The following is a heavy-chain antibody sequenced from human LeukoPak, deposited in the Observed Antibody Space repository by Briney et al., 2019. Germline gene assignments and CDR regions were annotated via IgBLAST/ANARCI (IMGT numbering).Heavy chain of an antibody. CDR3: ARDPVYCSSTSCREYFQH. V-gene: IGHV1-69*04. CDR1: GGTFSSYT. CDR2: IIPILGIA. Sequence: SVKVSCKASGGTFSSYTISWVRQAPGQGLEWMGRIIPILGIANYAQKFQGRATITADKSTSTAYMELSSLRSEDTAVYYCARDPVYCSSTSCREYFQHWGQGTLVTVSS. D-gene: IGHD2-2*01. J-gene: IGHJ1*01.